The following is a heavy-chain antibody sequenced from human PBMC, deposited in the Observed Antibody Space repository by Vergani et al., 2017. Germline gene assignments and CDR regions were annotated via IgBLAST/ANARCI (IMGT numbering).Heavy chain of an antibody. D-gene: IGHD6-6*01. Sequence: QVQLVQSGAEVKKPGASVKVSCKASGYTFTGYYMHWVRQAPGQGLEWMGWINPNSGGTNYAQKFQGWVTMTRDTSISTAYMALSRLRSDDTAVYYCARGLPKQLARSGFDYWGQGTLVTVSS. V-gene: IGHV1-2*04. J-gene: IGHJ4*02. CDR1: GYTFTGYY. CDR3: ARGLPKQLARSGFDY. CDR2: INPNSGGT.